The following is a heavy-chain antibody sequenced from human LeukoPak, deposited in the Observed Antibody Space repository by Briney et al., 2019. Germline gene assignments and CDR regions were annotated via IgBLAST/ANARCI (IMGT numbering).Heavy chain of an antibody. CDR2: INPSGGST. CDR1: GGTFSSYA. J-gene: IGHJ6*02. V-gene: IGHV1-46*01. D-gene: IGHD3-22*01. CDR3: ARMNYYDSSGYVPLYYYGMDV. Sequence: ASVKVSCKASGGTFSSYAISWVRQAPGQGLEWMGIINPSGGSTSYAQKFQGRVTMTRDTSTSTVYMELSSLRSEDTAVYYCARMNYYDSSGYVPLYYYGMDVWGQGTTVTVSS.